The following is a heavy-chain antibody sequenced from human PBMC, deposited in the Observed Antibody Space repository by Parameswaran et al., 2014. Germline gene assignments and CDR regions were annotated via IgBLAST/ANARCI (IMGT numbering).Heavy chain of an antibody. CDR2: INPNSGGT. Sequence: WVRQAPGQGLEWMGWINPNSGGTNYAQKFQGWVTMTRDTSISTAYMELSRPRSDDTAVYYCARDTGLTTNSYYGMDVWGQGTTVTVSS. V-gene: IGHV1-2*04. J-gene: IGHJ6*02. D-gene: IGHD4-11*01. CDR3: ARDTGLTTNSYYGMDV.